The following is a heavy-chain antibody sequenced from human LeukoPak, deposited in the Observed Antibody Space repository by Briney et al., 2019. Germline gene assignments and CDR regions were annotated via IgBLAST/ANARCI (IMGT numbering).Heavy chain of an antibody. CDR2: ISSNGGIT. Sequence: GGSLRLSCAASGFAFSSLAMGWVRQAPGKGLEYVSDISSNGGITYYADSVKGRFTVSRDNSKNMLYLQMNSLRAEDTAVYYCVKDKYPVVVAATLDYWGQGILVTVSS. CDR1: GFAFSSLA. D-gene: IGHD2-15*01. V-gene: IGHV3-64D*09. J-gene: IGHJ4*02. CDR3: VKDKYPVVVAATLDY.